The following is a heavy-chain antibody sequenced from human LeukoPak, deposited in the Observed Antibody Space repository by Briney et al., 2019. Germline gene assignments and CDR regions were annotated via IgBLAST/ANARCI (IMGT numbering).Heavy chain of an antibody. CDR2: IGGGGGST. D-gene: IGHD6-25*01. V-gene: IGHV3-23*01. Sequence: GGSLRLSCAASGFTFSNYAMNWVRQAPGKGLEWVSVIGGGGGSTYYAASVKGRFTISRDNSKNTLYLQVNSLRAEDTAIYYCAKGSGTSRPYYLDYWGRGTLVTVSS. J-gene: IGHJ4*02. CDR3: AKGSGTSRPYYLDY. CDR1: GFTFSNYA.